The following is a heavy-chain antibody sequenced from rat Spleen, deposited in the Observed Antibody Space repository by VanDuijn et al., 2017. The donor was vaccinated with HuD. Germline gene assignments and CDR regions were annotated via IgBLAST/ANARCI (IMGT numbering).Heavy chain of an antibody. D-gene: IGHD4-3*01. CDR2: INTDGGST. J-gene: IGHJ3*01. CDR3: AKGLRGTGAY. Sequence: EVQLVESGGGLVQPGRSLKLSCVASGFTFSSYWMYWIRQAPGKGLGWVSSINTDGGSTYYPDSVKGRFTISRDNAENTVYLQMNSLRSEDTATYYCAKGLRGTGAYWGQGTLVTVSS. CDR1: GFTFSSYW. V-gene: IGHV5-58*01.